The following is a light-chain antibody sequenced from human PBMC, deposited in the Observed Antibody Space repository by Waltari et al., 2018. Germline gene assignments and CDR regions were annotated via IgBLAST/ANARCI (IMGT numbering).Light chain of an antibody. J-gene: IGKJ2*01. CDR3: VQTIAFPYT. CDR1: QSLVHSYGSTY. CDR2: GGS. Sequence: DIVMTQTPLSLPITPGEPASISCRSSQSLVHSYGSTYFHWYLQKPGQSPQLLIYGGSNRASGVPDRFSGSGSGTDFTLRINNVEADDVGIYYCVQTIAFPYTFGQGTKLEIK. V-gene: IGKV2-40*01.